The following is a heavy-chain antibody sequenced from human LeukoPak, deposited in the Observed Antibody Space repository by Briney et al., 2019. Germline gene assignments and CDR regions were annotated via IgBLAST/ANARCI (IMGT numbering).Heavy chain of an antibody. J-gene: IGHJ4*02. CDR3: ARAREEGGYYDAYFDY. D-gene: IGHD3-3*01. CDR2: IYSGGST. V-gene: IGHV3-66*01. Sequence: PGGSLRLSCAASGFTVSNNYMSWVRQAPGKGLEWVSVIYSGGSTYYADSVKGRFTISRDNSKNTLSLQMNSLRAEDTAVYYCARAREEGGYYDAYFDYWGQGTLVTVCS. CDR1: GFTVSNNY.